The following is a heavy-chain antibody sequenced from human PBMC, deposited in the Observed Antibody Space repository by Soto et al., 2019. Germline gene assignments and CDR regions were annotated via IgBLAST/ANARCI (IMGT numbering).Heavy chain of an antibody. V-gene: IGHV4-39*01. Sequence: QLQLQESGPGLVKPSETLSLTCTVSDDSISSSRYYWGWIRQPPGKGLEWIGRIYYSGRASYNPSLKSRVTISVDTSKKQFSLKLSSVTAADTAVYYCATPSTYYYGSGSYYGPFEYWGQGTLVTVSS. CDR3: ATPSTYYYGSGSYYGPFEY. D-gene: IGHD3-10*01. J-gene: IGHJ4*02. CDR2: IYYSGRA. CDR1: DDSISSSRYY.